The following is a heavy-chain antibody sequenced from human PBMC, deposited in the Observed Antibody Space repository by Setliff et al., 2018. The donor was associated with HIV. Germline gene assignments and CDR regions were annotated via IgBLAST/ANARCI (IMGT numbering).Heavy chain of an antibody. CDR2: IYYSGST. CDR1: GETIRNGFYY. J-gene: IGHJ4*02. Sequence: PSETLSLTCTVSGETIRNGFYYWHWMRQPPGKGLEWIGSIYYSGSTRYKSSLKSRVTISVGTSKNQFSLRLSSVTAADTAVYYCARGGGPDTNFDSWGRGTLVTVSS. CDR3: ARGGGPDTNFDS. V-gene: IGHV4-39*07.